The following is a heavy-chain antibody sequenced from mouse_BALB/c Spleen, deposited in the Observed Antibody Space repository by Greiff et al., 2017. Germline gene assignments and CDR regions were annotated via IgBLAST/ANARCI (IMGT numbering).Heavy chain of an antibody. CDR3: AREHYDYDGDY. Sequence: EVQLVESGAELVKPGASVKLSCTASGFNIKDTYMHWVKQRPEQGLEWIGRIDPANGNTKYDPKFQGKATITADTSSNTAYLQLSSLTSEDTAVYYCAREHYDYDGDYWGQGTTLTVSS. D-gene: IGHD2-4*01. CDR2: IDPANGNT. J-gene: IGHJ2*01. V-gene: IGHV14-3*02. CDR1: GFNIKDTY.